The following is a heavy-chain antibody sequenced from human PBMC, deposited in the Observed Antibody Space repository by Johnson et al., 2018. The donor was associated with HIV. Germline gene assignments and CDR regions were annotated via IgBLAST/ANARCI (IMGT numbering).Heavy chain of an antibody. CDR3: AREGGIVLVVYAMPDAFDI. V-gene: IGHV3-33*01. CDR2: MWYDGSNK. D-gene: IGHD2-8*02. CDR1: AFTFSSYG. Sequence: QVQLVESGGGLVQPGGSLRLSCAASAFTFSSYGMHWVRQAPGKGLEWVAVMWYDGSNKYYAASVKGRFTISRDNSKNSLYRQMNSLRAEDTAVYYCAREGGIVLVVYAMPDAFDIWGQGTMVTVSS. J-gene: IGHJ3*02.